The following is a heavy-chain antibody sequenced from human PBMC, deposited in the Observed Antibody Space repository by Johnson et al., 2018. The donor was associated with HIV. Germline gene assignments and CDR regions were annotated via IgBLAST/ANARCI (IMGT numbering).Heavy chain of an antibody. V-gene: IGHV3-30*02. CDR2: IRYDGSNK. Sequence: QVQLVESGGGVVQPGGSLRLSCAASGFTFSSYGMHWVRQAPGKGLEWVAFIRYDGSNKYYADSVKGRFTISRDNSKNTLYLQMNSLRAEDTAVYYCALTDYGDYPQRVPDAFYIWGQGTMVTVSS. J-gene: IGHJ3*02. CDR3: ALTDYGDYPQRVPDAFYI. D-gene: IGHD4-17*01. CDR1: GFTFSSYG.